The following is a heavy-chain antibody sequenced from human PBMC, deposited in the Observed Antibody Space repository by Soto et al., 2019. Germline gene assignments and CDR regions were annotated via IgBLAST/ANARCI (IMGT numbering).Heavy chain of an antibody. D-gene: IGHD3-22*01. CDR1: GGTFSIYA. V-gene: IGHV1-69*13. CDR3: ARVHSYYDLGGAFDI. J-gene: IGHJ3*02. Sequence: ASVKVSCKASGGTFSIYAISWVRQAPGQGLEWMGGIIPIFGTANYAQKFQGRVTITADESTSTAYMELSSLRSEDTAVYYCARVHSYYDLGGAFDIWGQGTMVTVSS. CDR2: IIPIFGTA.